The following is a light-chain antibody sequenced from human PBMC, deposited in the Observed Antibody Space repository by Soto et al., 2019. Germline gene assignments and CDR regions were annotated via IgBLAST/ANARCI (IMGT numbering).Light chain of an antibody. Sequence: EIVLTQSPATLSLSPGEIATLSFSASQSVSSYLAWYQQKPGQAPRLLIYDASNRATGIPARFSGRGSGTDFTLTISSLEPEDFAVYYCQQRSNWLITFGQGTRMEIK. CDR2: DAS. CDR3: QQRSNWLIT. CDR1: QSVSSY. V-gene: IGKV3-11*01. J-gene: IGKJ5*01.